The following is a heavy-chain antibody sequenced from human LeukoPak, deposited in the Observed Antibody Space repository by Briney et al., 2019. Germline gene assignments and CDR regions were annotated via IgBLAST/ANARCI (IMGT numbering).Heavy chain of an antibody. Sequence: SETLSLTCAVSGASFTSYHWTWIRHPPGKGLEWIGDNYPGGTIRYNPSLEGRVTISVDTSKNQFSLMLNSVTAADTAVYYCARHVAHSSQIDSWGLGTLVTVSS. CDR2: NYPGGTI. CDR3: ARHVAHSSQIDS. J-gene: IGHJ4*02. CDR1: GASFTSYH. V-gene: IGHV4-4*09. D-gene: IGHD6-6*01.